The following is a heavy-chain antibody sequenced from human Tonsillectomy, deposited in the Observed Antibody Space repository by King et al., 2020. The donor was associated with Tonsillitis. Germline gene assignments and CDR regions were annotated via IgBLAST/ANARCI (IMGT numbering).Heavy chain of an antibody. V-gene: IGHV3-21*01. D-gene: IGHD3-16*01. CDR2: ISSSSSYI. CDR3: AREYYDYVWGSYDAFDI. CDR1: GFTFSSYS. Sequence: VQLVESGGGLVKPGGSLRLSCAASGFTFSSYSMNWVRQAPGKGLEWVSSISSSSSYIYYADSVKGRFTISRDNAKNSLYLQMNSLRAEDTAVYYCAREYYDYVWGSYDAFDIWGQGTMVTVSS. J-gene: IGHJ3*02.